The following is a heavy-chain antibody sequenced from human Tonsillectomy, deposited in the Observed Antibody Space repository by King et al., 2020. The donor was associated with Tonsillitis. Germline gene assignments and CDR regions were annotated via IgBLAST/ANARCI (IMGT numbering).Heavy chain of an antibody. J-gene: IGHJ3*02. CDR1: GFTFSSYD. CDR2: IGTAGDT. D-gene: IGHD3-16*01. CDR3: ARGAVGWGTSSDAFDI. V-gene: IGHV3-13*01. Sequence: VQLVESGGGLVQPGGSLRLSCAASGFTFSSYDMHWVRQATGKGLEWVSAIGTAGDTYYPGSVKGRFTISRENAKNSLYLQMNSLRAGDTAVYYCARGAVGWGTSSDAFDIWGQGTMVTVSS.